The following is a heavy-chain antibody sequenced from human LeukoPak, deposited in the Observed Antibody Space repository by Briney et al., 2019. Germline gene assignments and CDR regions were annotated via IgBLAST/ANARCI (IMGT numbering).Heavy chain of an antibody. V-gene: IGHV4-39*07. J-gene: IGHJ4*02. Sequence: PSETLSLTCTVSGGSISSSSYYWGWIRQPPGKGLEWIGSIYYSGSTYYNPSLKSRVTISVDTSKNQFSLKLSSVTAADTAVYYYARAGWSYSPSFDYWGQGTLVTVSS. CDR2: IYYSGST. CDR3: ARAGWSYSPSFDY. D-gene: IGHD1-26*01. CDR1: GGSISSSSYY.